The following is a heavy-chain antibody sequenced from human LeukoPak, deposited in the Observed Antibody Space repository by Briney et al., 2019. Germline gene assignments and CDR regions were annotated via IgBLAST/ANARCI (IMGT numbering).Heavy chain of an antibody. V-gene: IGHV3-7*03. CDR1: GFTFSSYW. CDR3: ARGGGLDV. CDR2: INHNGNVN. J-gene: IGHJ6*02. D-gene: IGHD3-16*01. Sequence: GGSLRLSCAASGFTFSSYWMNWARQAPGKGLEWVASINHNGNVNYYVDSVKGRFTMSRDNARNSLYLQMSNLRAEDTAVYFCARGGGLDVWGQGATVTVSS.